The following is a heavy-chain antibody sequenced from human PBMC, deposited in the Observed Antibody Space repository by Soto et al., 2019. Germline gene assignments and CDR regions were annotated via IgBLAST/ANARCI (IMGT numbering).Heavy chain of an antibody. J-gene: IGHJ6*02. D-gene: IGHD6-13*01. CDR1: GFTFDDYA. V-gene: IGHV3-9*01. CDR3: AKEKVKGYSSSWYPRNGQKPDYYGMDV. CDR2: ISWNSGSI. Sequence: QLGGSLRLSCAASGFTFDDYAMHWVRQAPGKGLEWVSGISWNSGSIGYADSVKGRFTISRDNAKNSLYLQMNSLRAEDTALYYCAKEKVKGYSSSWYPRNGQKPDYYGMDVWGQGTTVTVSS.